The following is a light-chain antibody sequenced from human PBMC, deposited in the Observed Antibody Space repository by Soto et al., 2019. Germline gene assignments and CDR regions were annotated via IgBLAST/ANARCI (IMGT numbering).Light chain of an antibody. J-gene: IGLJ3*02. CDR3: GTWDGSRNWV. Sequence: QAVVTQSPSVSAAPGQTVTISCSGTSSNIGNNYVSWYQQFPDTAPKLLIYDNIKRPSGIPDRFSGSKSGTSATLVITGLQTGDEADYYCGTWDGSRNWVFGGGTKVTVL. V-gene: IGLV1-51*01. CDR2: DNI. CDR1: SSNIGNNY.